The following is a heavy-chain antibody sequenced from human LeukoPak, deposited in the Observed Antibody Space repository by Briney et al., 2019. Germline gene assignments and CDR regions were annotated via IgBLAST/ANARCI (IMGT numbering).Heavy chain of an antibody. Sequence: ASVKVSCKVSGYTLTELSMHWVRQAPGKGLGWMGRFDPEDGETIYAQKFQGRVTMTADTSADTAYMELSSLRSEDTAVYYCATEGKMVRGLYTDYWGQGTLVTVSS. CDR3: ATEGKMVRGLYTDY. CDR1: GYTLTELS. V-gene: IGHV1-24*01. J-gene: IGHJ4*02. CDR2: FDPEDGET. D-gene: IGHD3-10*01.